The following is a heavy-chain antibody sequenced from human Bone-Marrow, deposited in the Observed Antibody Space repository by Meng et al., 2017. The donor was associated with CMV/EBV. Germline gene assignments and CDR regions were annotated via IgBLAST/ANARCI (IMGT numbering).Heavy chain of an antibody. J-gene: IGHJ4*02. V-gene: IGHV3-23*03. CDR2: LDSGAGST. CDR1: FLFSNDS. D-gene: IGHD3-10*01. CDR3: ADTDSCYGYGDLGNLDH. Sequence: FLFSNDSISSVSQSTGKWLEWVSGLDSGAGSTYYADNVKAGYALSRENSMTTVYLKMTSLRDKDTAVYYCADTDSCYGYGDLGNLDHWGQGTLVTVSS.